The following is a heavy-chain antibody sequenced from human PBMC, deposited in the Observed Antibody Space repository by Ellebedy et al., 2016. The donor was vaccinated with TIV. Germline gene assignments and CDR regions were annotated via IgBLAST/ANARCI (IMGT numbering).Heavy chain of an antibody. J-gene: IGHJ4*02. Sequence: GESLKISCAASGFTFSSYAMSWVRQAPGKGLEWVSGISGTGATTYYADSVKGRFTISRDNSKNTLYLLMISLRCEDTAIYYCAKDLAAGTTLRLDYWGQGTLVTVSS. CDR3: AKDLAAGTTLRLDY. V-gene: IGHV3-23*01. CDR2: ISGTGATT. D-gene: IGHD1-7*01. CDR1: GFTFSSYA.